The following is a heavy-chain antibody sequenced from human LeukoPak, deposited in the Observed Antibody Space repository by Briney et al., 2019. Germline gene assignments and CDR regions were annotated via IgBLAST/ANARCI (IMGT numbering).Heavy chain of an antibody. Sequence: GGSLRLSCEASGFTFSRYGMHWVRQAPGKGLEWVAFIQDDGRRTEYADSVKGQFTISRDNSKNKHYVQMNSLRPDDTALYYCAKRAESNSGPFDYWGQGTVVTVSS. D-gene: IGHD5-12*01. V-gene: IGHV3-30*02. CDR1: GFTFSRYG. CDR2: IQDDGRRT. CDR3: AKRAESNSGPFDY. J-gene: IGHJ4*02.